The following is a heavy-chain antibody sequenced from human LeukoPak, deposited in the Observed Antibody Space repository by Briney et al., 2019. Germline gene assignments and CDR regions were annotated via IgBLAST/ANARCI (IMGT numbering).Heavy chain of an antibody. D-gene: IGHD6-13*01. J-gene: IGHJ4*02. CDR2: INHSGST. CDR1: GGSFSGYY. Sequence: SETLSLTCAVYGGSFSGYYWSWIRQPPGKGLEWIGEINHSGSTNHNPSLKSRVTISVDTSKNQFSLKLSSVTAADTAVYYCARGHSSSWARRGFDYWGQGTLVTVSS. V-gene: IGHV4-34*01. CDR3: ARGHSSSWARRGFDY.